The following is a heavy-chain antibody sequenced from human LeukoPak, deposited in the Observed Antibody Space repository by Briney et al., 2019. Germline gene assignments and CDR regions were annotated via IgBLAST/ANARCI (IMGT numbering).Heavy chain of an antibody. CDR2: IYYSGTT. CDR1: GXSISSYY. V-gene: IGHV4-59*01. D-gene: IGHD3-10*01. Sequence: SETLSLTCTVSGXSISSYYGSWIRQPPGKGLEWIGYIYYSGTTNYNPSLKSRVTISVDTSKNQFSLKLSSVTAADTAVYYCARVSGTTSFGNYWFDSWGRGTLVTVSS. CDR3: ARVSGTTSFGNYWFDS. J-gene: IGHJ5*01.